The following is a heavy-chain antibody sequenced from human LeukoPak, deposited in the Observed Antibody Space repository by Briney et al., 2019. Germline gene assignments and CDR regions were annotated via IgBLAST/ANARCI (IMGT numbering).Heavy chain of an antibody. V-gene: IGHV3-13*01. CDR3: ARGVKDVLRYFDWLPGLMDV. CDR1: GFTFSSYD. CDR2: IGTAGDT. Sequence: PGGSLRLSCAASGFTFSSYDMHWVRQATGKGLEWVSAIGTAGDTYYPGSVKGRFTISRENAKNSLYLQMNSLRAGDTAVYYCARGVKDVLRYFDWLPGLMDVWGQGTTVTVSS. J-gene: IGHJ6*02. D-gene: IGHD3-9*01.